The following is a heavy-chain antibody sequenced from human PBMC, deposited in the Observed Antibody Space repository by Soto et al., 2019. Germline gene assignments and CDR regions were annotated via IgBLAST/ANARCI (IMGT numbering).Heavy chain of an antibody. CDR2: IKQDGSEK. D-gene: IGHD3-9*01. Sequence: EVQLVESGGGLVQPGGSLRLSCAASGFTFSSYWMSWVRQAPGKGLEWVANIKQDGSEKYYVDPVKGRFTISSDNAKISLCLQRNSLRAEDTAVYYCARDVTGETYYDILTGYFDYWGQGTLVTVSS. J-gene: IGHJ4*02. CDR1: GFTFSSYW. CDR3: ARDVTGETYYDILTGYFDY. V-gene: IGHV3-7*01.